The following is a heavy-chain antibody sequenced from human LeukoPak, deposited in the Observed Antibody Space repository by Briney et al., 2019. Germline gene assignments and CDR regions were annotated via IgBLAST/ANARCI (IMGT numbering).Heavy chain of an antibody. CDR3: ATVVTRDYFDY. J-gene: IGHJ4*02. CDR1: GGSISSYY. Sequence: SETLSLTCTVSGGSISSYYWSWIRQPPGKGLEWIGYSYYSGSTNYNPSLKSRVTISVDTSKNQFSLKLSSVTAADPAVYYCATVVTRDYFDYWGQGTLVTVSS. CDR2: SYYSGST. D-gene: IGHD4-17*01. V-gene: IGHV4-59*01.